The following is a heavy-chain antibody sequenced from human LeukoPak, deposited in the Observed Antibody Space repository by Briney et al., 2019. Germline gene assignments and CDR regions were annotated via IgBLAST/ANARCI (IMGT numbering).Heavy chain of an antibody. J-gene: IGHJ6*02. V-gene: IGHV1-2*02. CDR3: AREREVFCSGGSCYPAGGMDV. CDR1: GYTFTGYY. CDR2: TNPNSGGT. D-gene: IGHD2-15*01. Sequence: ASVKVSCKASGYTFTGYYMHWVRQAPGQGLEWMGWTNPNSGGTNYAQKFQGRVTMTRDTSISAAYMELSRLRSDDTAVYYCAREREVFCSGGSCYPAGGMDVWGQGTTVTVSS.